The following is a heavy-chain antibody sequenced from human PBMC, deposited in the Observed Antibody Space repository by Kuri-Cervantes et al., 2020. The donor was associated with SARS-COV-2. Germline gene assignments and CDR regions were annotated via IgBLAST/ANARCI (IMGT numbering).Heavy chain of an antibody. J-gene: IGHJ4*02. CDR3: ATFGGSYPKYYFDY. CDR2: INPSSGGT. CDR1: GYTFTSYD. V-gene: IGHV1-46*01. Sequence: ASVKVSCKASGYTFTSYDINWVRQAPGQGLEWMGIINPSSGGTSDAQKFQGRVTMTRDTSTSTVYVELSSLRSEDTAVYYCATFGGSYPKYYFDYWGQGTLVTVSS. D-gene: IGHD1-26*01.